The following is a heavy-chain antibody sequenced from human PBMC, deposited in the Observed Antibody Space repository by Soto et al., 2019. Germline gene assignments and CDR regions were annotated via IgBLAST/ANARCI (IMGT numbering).Heavy chain of an antibody. CDR2: ISDSGKNT. CDR1: GFTFSKYA. J-gene: IGHJ4*02. Sequence: PGGSLRLSCAASGFTFSKYAMSWVRQAPGKGLEWVSGISDSGKNTYYADSVKGRFTISRDSARNTLYLQMNSLRPEDTAIYYCAKDPRLGYDSGWHYFGHWGQGTLVTVSS. V-gene: IGHV3-23*01. CDR3: AKDPRLGYDSGWHYFGH. D-gene: IGHD3-22*01.